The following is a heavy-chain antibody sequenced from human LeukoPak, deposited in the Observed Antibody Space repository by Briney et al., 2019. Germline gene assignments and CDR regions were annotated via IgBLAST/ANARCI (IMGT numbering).Heavy chain of an antibody. CDR3: ASRLGYCSGGSCYYAEYFQH. CDR2: FDPEDGET. Sequence: GASVEVSCKVSGYTLTELSMHWVRQAPGKGLEWMGGFDPEDGETIYAQKFQGRVTMTEDTSTDTAYMELSSLRSEDTAVYYCASRLGYCSGGSCYYAEYFQHWGQGTLVTVSS. V-gene: IGHV1-24*01. CDR1: GYTLTELS. J-gene: IGHJ1*01. D-gene: IGHD2-15*01.